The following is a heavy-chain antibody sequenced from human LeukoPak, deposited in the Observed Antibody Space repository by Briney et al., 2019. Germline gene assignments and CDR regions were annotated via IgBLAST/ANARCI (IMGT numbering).Heavy chain of an antibody. CDR1: GYTFTSNY. J-gene: IGHJ4*02. CDR2: IYPRDGST. V-gene: IGHV1-46*01. Sequence: ASVKVSCKASGYTFTSNYIHWVRQAPGQGLEWMGMIYPRDGSTSYAQKFQGRVTVTRNTSTSTVHMELSGLRSEDTAVYYCARDQEGFDYWGQGTLVTVSS. CDR3: ARDQEGFDY.